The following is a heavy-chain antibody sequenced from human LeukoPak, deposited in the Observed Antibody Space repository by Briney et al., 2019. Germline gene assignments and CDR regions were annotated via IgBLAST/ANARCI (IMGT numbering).Heavy chain of an antibody. J-gene: IGHJ3*02. Sequence: SETLSLTCTVSRGSISSSSYYWGWIRQPPGKGLEWIGSIYYSGSTYYNPSLKSRVTISVDTSKNQFSLKLSSVTAADTAVYYCARQDDSSGYYYGAFDIWGQGTMVTVSS. CDR3: ARQDDSSGYYYGAFDI. CDR1: RGSISSSSYY. CDR2: IYYSGST. D-gene: IGHD3-22*01. V-gene: IGHV4-39*01.